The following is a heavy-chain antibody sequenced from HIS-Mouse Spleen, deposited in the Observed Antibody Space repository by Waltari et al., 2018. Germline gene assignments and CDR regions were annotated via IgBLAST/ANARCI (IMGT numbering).Heavy chain of an antibody. CDR1: GGSISSSSYY. D-gene: IGHD3-3*01. Sequence: QLQLQESGPGLVKPSETLSLTCTVSGGSISSSSYYWGWLRQPPGKGLEWIGGIYYSGSTYYNPSLKSRVTISVDTSKNQFSLKLSSVTAADTAVYYCARAYAFWSGYPKPNNAFDIWGQGTMVTVSS. CDR2: IYYSGST. CDR3: ARAYAFWSGYPKPNNAFDI. V-gene: IGHV4-39*07. J-gene: IGHJ3*02.